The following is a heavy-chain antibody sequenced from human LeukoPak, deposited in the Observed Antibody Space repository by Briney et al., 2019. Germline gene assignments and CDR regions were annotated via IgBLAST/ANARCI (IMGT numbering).Heavy chain of an antibody. CDR1: GFTFSSYA. CDR2: ISGSGGST. V-gene: IGHV3-23*01. J-gene: IGHJ4*02. Sequence: GGSLRLSCAASGFTFSSYAMSWVRQAPGKGREWVSAISGSGGSTYYADSVKGRFTISRDNSKNTLYLQMNSLRAEDTAVYYCAKDSRLGILLWFGEPPDYWGQGTLVTVSS. D-gene: IGHD3-10*01. CDR3: AKDSRLGILLWFGEPPDY.